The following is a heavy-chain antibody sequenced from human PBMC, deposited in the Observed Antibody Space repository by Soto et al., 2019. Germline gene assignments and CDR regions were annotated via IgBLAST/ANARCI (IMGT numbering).Heavy chain of an antibody. CDR2: ISWNSGTI. D-gene: IGHD3-10*01. CDR1: GFTFEDYA. J-gene: IGHJ4*02. CDR3: AKESISMVPYFDH. Sequence: EVQLVESGGGLVQPGRSLRLSCASSGFTFEDYAMYWVRQAPGKGLEWVSGISWNSGTIDYGDSVKGRFSISRDNARNALYLQMNSLRAEDTAMYYCAKESISMVPYFDHWGQGTLVTVSS. V-gene: IGHV3-9*01.